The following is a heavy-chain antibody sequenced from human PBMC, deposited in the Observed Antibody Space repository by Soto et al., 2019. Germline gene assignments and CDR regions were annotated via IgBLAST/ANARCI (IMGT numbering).Heavy chain of an antibody. CDR1: GYTFTSYG. CDR3: ARSGLEVAAPGRNFWFDP. CDR2: ISAYNGNT. D-gene: IGHD2-15*01. Sequence: ASVKVSCKASGYTFTSYGISWVRQAPGQGLEWMGWISAYNGNTNYAQKLQGRVTMTTDTSTSTAYMELRSLRSDDTAVYYCARSGLEVAAPGRNFWFDPWGQGTLVTVSS. J-gene: IGHJ5*02. V-gene: IGHV1-18*01.